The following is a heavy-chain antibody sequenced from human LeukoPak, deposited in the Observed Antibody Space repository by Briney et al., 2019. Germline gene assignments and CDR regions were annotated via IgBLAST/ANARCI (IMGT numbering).Heavy chain of an antibody. D-gene: IGHD6-19*01. CDR1: GFTLREYW. CDR2: IKQDGSDR. Sequence: GSLRPSCGAPGFTLREYWMNWVRPVPGTGLGVVANIKQDGSDRNYVTSVRGRFTISRDNAESSLYLQMNSLRAEDTAVYYCVRNLAVAGTCFDSWGQGTLVTVSS. CDR3: VRNLAVAGTCFDS. J-gene: IGHJ4*02. V-gene: IGHV3-7*03.